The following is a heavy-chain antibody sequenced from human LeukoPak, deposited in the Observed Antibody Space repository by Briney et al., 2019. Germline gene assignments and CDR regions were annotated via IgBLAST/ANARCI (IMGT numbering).Heavy chain of an antibody. CDR1: GFIFSSYA. V-gene: IGHV3-23*01. CDR3: AKGVAQGPYDYGMDV. Sequence: GGSLRLSCAASGFIFSSYAMNWVRRAPGKGLEWVSVITGTLSTTYYADSVKGRFTISRDNSKNTLYLQMNSLRAEDTAVYYCAKGVAQGPYDYGMDVWGQGTAVTVSS. CDR2: ITGTLSTT. D-gene: IGHD3-3*01. J-gene: IGHJ6*02.